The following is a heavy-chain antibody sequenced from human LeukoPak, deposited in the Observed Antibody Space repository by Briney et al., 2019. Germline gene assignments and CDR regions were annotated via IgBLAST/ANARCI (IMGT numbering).Heavy chain of an antibody. J-gene: IGHJ5*02. CDR3: AREKRVAGSRGGFDP. CDR2: INPNSGGT. D-gene: IGHD6-19*01. V-gene: IGHV1-2*02. CDR1: GYTFTGYY. Sequence: ASVKVSCKASGYTFTGYYMHWVRQAPGQGLEWMGWINPNSGGTNFAQKFQGRVTMTRDTSISTAYMELSRLRLDDTAVYYCAREKRVAGSRGGFDPWGQGTLVTVSS.